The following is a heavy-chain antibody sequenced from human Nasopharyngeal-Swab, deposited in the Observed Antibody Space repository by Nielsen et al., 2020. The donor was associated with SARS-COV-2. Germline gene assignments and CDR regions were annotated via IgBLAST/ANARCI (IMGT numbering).Heavy chain of an antibody. CDR2: IFSSGST. J-gene: IGHJ4*02. Sequence: SETLSLTCVVSGASISSRNNYWGWIRQSPGKGLEWIGTIFSSGSTYNPSLKSRVTMSVDTSKNQFSLKLTSVTAAGTAMYYCARTLLTKPGYYTTSDYFDSWGQGTPVTVSS. CDR3: ARTLLTKPGYYTTSDYFDS. V-gene: IGHV4-39*07. CDR1: GASISSRNNY. D-gene: IGHD3/OR15-3a*01.